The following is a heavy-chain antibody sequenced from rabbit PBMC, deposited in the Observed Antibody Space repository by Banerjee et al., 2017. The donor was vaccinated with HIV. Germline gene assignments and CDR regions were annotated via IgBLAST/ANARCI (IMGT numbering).Heavy chain of an antibody. CDR1: GFTLSSYW. CDR3: ARDDDYGIRGYGL. V-gene: IGHV1S40*01. Sequence: QSLEESGGDLVKPGASLTLTCTASGFTLSSYWMYWVRQTPGKGLEWIACIYGGSGGSSYYATWAKGRFTISKTSSTTVTLQVTSLTAADTATYFCARDDDYGIRGYGLWGPGTLVTVS. J-gene: IGHJ4*01. D-gene: IGHD2-1*01. CDR2: IYGGSGGSS.